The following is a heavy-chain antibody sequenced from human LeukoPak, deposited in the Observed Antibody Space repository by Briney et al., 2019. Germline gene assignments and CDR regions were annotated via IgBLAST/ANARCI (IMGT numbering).Heavy chain of an antibody. J-gene: IGHJ4*02. CDR3: ARTLYGDYVANFDY. CDR1: GFTFSSYE. V-gene: IGHV3-48*03. D-gene: IGHD4-17*01. CDR2: VSSSSSTI. Sequence: GGSLRLSCAASGFTFSSYEMNWVRQAPGKGLEWVSYVSSSSSTIYYADSVKGRFTISRDNAKNSLYLQMNSLRAEDTAVYYCARTLYGDYVANFDYWGQGTLVTVSS.